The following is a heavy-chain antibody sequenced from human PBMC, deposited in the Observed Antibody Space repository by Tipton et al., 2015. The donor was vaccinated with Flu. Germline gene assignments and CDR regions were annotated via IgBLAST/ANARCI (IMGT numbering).Heavy chain of an antibody. V-gene: IGHV4-59*12. D-gene: IGHD6-6*01. CDR1: GGSFTGYY. CDR3: ARDTREGSSANNWFDP. J-gene: IGHJ5*02. CDR2: VYYSGTT. Sequence: TLSLTCGVSGGSFTGYYWTWIRQSPGKGLEWIGQVYYSGTTNYNPSLKSRVTISVDTSKNQFSLKLSSVTAADTAVYYCARDTREGSSANNWFDPWGQGILVTVSS.